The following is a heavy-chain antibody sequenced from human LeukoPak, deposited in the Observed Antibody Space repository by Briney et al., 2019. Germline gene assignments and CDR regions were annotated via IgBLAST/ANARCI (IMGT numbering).Heavy chain of an antibody. CDR1: CVSISSYY. J-gene: IGHJ6*03. D-gene: IGHD2-2*01. CDR2: IYTSGST. Sequence: PSETLSLTCTVSCVSISSYYWSWIRQPAGKGLEWIGRIYTSGSTNYNPSLKSRVTMSVDTSKNQFSLKLSSVTAADTAVYYCATEEIVVVPAAQNYYYYYYMDVWGKGTTVTVSS. V-gene: IGHV4-4*07. CDR3: ATEEIVVVPAAQNYYYYYYMDV.